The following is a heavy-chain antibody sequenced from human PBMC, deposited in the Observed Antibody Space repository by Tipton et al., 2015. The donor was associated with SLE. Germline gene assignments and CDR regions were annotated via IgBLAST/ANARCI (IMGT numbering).Heavy chain of an antibody. CDR2: VFSSGHT. J-gene: IGHJ3*02. CDR1: GGSFSGYY. CDR3: ARRTSPYNSSWHDAFDI. D-gene: IGHD6-13*01. Sequence: TLSLTCAVYGGSFSGYYWSWIRQPPGKGLEWIGRVFSSGHTNYNPSLKSRVTMSVDTSKNQFSLTLTSVTSADTAVYYCARRTSPYNSSWHDAFDIWGQGTLVTVSS. V-gene: IGHV4-59*10.